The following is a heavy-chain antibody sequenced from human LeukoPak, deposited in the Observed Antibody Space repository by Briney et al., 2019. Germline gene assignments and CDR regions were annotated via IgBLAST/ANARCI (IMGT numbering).Heavy chain of an antibody. CDR2: ISYIGST. Sequence: SETLSLTCAVSDDSFSSHYWTWIRQPPGKGLEWIGYISYIGSTNYNPSLKSRVTISIDTSKDQFSLKLRSVTAADTAVYYCARDLVTVTKGFDIWGQGTMVSVSS. CDR3: ARDLVTVTKGFDI. CDR1: DDSFSSHY. J-gene: IGHJ3*02. V-gene: IGHV4-59*11. D-gene: IGHD4-17*01.